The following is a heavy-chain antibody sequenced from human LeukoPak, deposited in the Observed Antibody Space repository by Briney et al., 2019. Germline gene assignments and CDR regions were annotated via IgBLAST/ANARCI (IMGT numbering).Heavy chain of an antibody. D-gene: IGHD1-26*01. CDR1: GFTFSSYS. CDR2: ISSTSSTI. Sequence: GGSLRLSCAASGFTFSSYSMNWVRQAPGKGLEWVSYISSTSSTIYYADSVKGRFTISRDNAKNSLYLQMNSLRAEDTAVYYCAAGGSYYSPLFDYWGQGTLVTVSS. V-gene: IGHV3-48*01. CDR3: AAGGSYYSPLFDY. J-gene: IGHJ4*02.